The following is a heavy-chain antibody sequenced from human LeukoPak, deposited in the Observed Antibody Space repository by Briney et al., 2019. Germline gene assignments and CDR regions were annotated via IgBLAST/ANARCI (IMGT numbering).Heavy chain of an antibody. CDR1: GGSISSYY. CDR2: IYYSGST. D-gene: IGHD6-19*01. Sequence: SETLSLTCTVSGGSISSYYWSWIRQPPGKGLEWIGYIYYSGSTNYNPSLKSRVTISVDTSKNQFSLKLSSVTAADTAVYYSARESRSSGWYNYWGQGTLVTVSS. V-gene: IGHV4-59*01. CDR3: ARESRSSGWYNY. J-gene: IGHJ4*02.